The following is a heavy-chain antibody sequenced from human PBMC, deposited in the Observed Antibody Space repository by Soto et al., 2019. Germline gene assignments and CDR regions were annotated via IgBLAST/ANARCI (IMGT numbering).Heavy chain of an antibody. D-gene: IGHD2-15*01. Sequence: QVQLVESGGGAVQPGTSLRLSCEASGFIFSEYAMHWVRQAPGKGPEWVTFIWYDGRNKYYEKSVRGRFTISRDNSKNMLFLQMSGLGVEDTAVYYCARARTPGFCSGGSCYALDYWGRGTLVTVSS. V-gene: IGHV3-33*01. CDR3: ARARTPGFCSGGSCYALDY. CDR2: IWYDGRNK. J-gene: IGHJ4*02. CDR1: GFIFSEYA.